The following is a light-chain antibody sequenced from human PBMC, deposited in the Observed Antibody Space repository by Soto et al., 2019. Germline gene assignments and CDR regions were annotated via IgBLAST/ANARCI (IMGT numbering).Light chain of an antibody. CDR1: QSVGDIY. Sequence: EFVLTQSPGTLSLSPGDRATFSCRATQSVGDIYLAWYQQKAGQAPRLLIHGTSRRATGIPDRFSGSRSGTDFTLTISSLEPEDFAVYYCQQRSNWPRTFGGGTKVEIK. CDR2: GTS. V-gene: IGKV3D-20*02. J-gene: IGKJ4*01. CDR3: QQRSNWPRT.